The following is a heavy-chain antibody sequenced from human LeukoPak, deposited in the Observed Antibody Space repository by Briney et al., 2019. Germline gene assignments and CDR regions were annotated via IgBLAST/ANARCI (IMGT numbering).Heavy chain of an antibody. CDR2: IYYSGST. CDR1: GGSISSYY. Sequence: PSETLSLTCTVSGGSISSYYWSWIRQPPGKGLEWIGYIYYSGSTNYNPSLKSRVTISVDTSKNQFSLKLSSVTAADTAVYYCARLSWSGYGYYYYYGMDVWGQGTTVTVSS. V-gene: IGHV4-59*01. CDR3: ARLSWSGYGYYYYYGMDV. J-gene: IGHJ6*02. D-gene: IGHD3-3*01.